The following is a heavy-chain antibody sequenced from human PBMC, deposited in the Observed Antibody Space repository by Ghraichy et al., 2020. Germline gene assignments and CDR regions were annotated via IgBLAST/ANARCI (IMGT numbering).Heavy chain of an antibody. CDR3: ARSFRGVVTAWVGDFDY. D-gene: IGHD2-21*02. CDR1: GGSISSSSYY. CDR2: IYYSGST. Sequence: SETLSLTCTVSGGSISSSSYYWGWIRQPPGKGLEWIGSIYYSGSTYYNPSLKSRVTISVDTSKNQFSLKLSSVTAADTAVYYCARSFRGVVTAWVGDFDYWGQGTLVTVSS. J-gene: IGHJ4*02. V-gene: IGHV4-39*01.